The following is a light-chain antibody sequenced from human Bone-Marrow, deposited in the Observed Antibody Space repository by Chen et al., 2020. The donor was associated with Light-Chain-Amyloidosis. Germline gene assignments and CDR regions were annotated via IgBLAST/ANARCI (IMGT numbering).Light chain of an antibody. CDR3: QVWDSSSDRPV. CDR2: DDS. V-gene: IGLV3-21*02. J-gene: IGLJ3*02. Sequence: SYVLTQPSSVSVAPGQTATLACGGNNIGSTSVHWYQQTPGQAPLLVVYDDSDRPSGIPERVSGSNAGNTATLTISRVEAGDEADYYCQVWDSSSDRPVFGGGTKLTVL. CDR1: NIGSTS.